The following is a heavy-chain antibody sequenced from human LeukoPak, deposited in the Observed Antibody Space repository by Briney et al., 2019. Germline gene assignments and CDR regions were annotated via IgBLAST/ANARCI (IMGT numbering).Heavy chain of an antibody. J-gene: IGHJ6*03. CDR2: ISSSSSYI. CDR1: GFTFSSYS. V-gene: IGHV3-21*01. D-gene: IGHD6-13*01. Sequence: GGSLRLSCAASGFTFSSYSMNWVRQAPGKGLEWVSSISSSSSYIYYADSVEGRFTISRDNAKNSLYLQMNSLRAEDTAVYYCARAIGSSWYGYYYYYMDVWGKGTTVTVSS. CDR3: ARAIGSSWYGYYYYYMDV.